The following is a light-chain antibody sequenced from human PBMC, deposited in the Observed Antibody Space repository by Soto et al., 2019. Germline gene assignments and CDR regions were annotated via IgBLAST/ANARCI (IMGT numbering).Light chain of an antibody. CDR3: QSHDIGLKVWV. V-gene: IGLV1-40*01. Sequence: QSVLTQPPSVSGAPGQRVTISCTGTSSNTGAGSAVHWYQQHPGRAPKYLIYGNSNRPSGVPDRFSGSKSGTSAALAISGLQAEDEADYFCQSHDIGLKVWVFGGGTKLTVL. J-gene: IGLJ3*02. CDR1: SSNTGAGSA. CDR2: GNS.